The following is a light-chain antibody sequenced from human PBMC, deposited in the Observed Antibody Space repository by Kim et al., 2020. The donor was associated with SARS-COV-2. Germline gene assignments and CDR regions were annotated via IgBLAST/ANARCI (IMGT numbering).Light chain of an antibody. V-gene: IGKV1-17*01. J-gene: IGKJ5*01. CDR2: GAS. CDR3: LQHNTYPIT. CDR1: QDIRND. Sequence: SVGDSVTVTSRTSQDIRNDLGWYQPNPGRAPKRLIYGASSLQSGVPSRFSGSGSGTEFTLTISSLQPEDFATYFCLQHNTYPITFGQGTRLEIK.